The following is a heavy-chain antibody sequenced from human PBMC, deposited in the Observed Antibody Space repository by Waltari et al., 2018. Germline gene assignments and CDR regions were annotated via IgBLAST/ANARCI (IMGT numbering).Heavy chain of an antibody. CDR2: ISSSGSYI. D-gene: IGHD1-7*01. J-gene: IGHJ4*02. CDR3: ARAGLTGTTRFDH. Sequence: EEQLVESGGGLVKPGGSLRLSCEASGFSFSSYNMNWVRQAPGKGLEGVSSISSSGSYIHYADSLKGRFTISRDNAKNSLFLQMNGLRVEDTAVYFCARAGLTGTTRFDHWGQGTLVTVSS. V-gene: IGHV3-21*02. CDR1: GFSFSSYN.